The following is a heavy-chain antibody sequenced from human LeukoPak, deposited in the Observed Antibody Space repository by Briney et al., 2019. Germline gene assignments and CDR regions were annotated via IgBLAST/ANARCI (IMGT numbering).Heavy chain of an antibody. CDR1: GGTFSSYA. CDR2: IIPIFGTA. D-gene: IGHD5-12*01. Sequence: SVKVSCKASGGTFSSYAISWVRQAPGQGLEWMAWIIPIFGTANYAQKFQGRVTITTDESTSTAYTELSSLRSEDTAVYYCARVSRALRPYYYYMDVWGKGTTVTVSS. V-gene: IGHV1-69*05. CDR3: ARVSRALRPYYYYMDV. J-gene: IGHJ6*03.